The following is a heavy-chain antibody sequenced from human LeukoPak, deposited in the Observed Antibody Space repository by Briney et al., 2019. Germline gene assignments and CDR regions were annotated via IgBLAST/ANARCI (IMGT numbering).Heavy chain of an antibody. CDR2: IRYDGSNK. V-gene: IGHV3-30*02. D-gene: IGHD1-26*01. J-gene: IGHJ4*02. Sequence: GSLRLSCAASGFTFSSYGMHWVRQAPGKGLEWVAFIRYDGSNKYYADSVKGRFTISRDNSKNTLYLQMNSLRAEDTAVYYCAKDPQKWESYFDYWGQGTLVSVSS. CDR1: GFTFSSYG. CDR3: AKDPQKWESYFDY.